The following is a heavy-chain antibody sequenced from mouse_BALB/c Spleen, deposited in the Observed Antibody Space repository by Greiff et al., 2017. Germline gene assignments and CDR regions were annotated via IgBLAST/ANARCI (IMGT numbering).Heavy chain of an antibody. V-gene: IGHV5-12-1*01. Sequence: EVKLVESGGGLVKPGGSLKLSCAASGFAFSSYDMSWVRQTPEKRLEWVAYISSGGGSTYYPDTVKGRFTISRDNAKNTLYLQMSSLKSEDTAMYYCARARDYDDAMDYWGQGTSVTVSS. CDR3: ARARDYDDAMDY. J-gene: IGHJ4*01. CDR1: GFAFSSYD. CDR2: ISSGGGST. D-gene: IGHD2-4*01.